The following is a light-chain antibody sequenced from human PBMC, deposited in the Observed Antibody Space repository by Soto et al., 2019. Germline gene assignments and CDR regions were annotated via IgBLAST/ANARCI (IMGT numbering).Light chain of an antibody. CDR1: KLGDKY. CDR3: QAWDSSNAV. CDR2: QDS. V-gene: IGLV3-1*01. Sequence: SYELTQPRAVSVSPGQTASITCSGDKLGDKYACWYQQKPGQSPVLVIYQDSKRPSGIPERFSGSNSGNTATLTISGTQAMDEADYYCQAWDSSNAVFGGGTKVTVL. J-gene: IGLJ2*01.